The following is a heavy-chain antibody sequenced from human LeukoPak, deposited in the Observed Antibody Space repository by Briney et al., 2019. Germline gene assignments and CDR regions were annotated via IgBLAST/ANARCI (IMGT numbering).Heavy chain of an antibody. V-gene: IGHV3-23*01. CDR2: ISFSGTNT. CDR1: GFTFSSYA. D-gene: IGHD6-19*01. CDR3: ARGAVAGTV. J-gene: IGHJ4*02. Sequence: GGSLRLSCAASGFTFSSYAMSWVRQAPGKGLEWVSAISFSGTNTYYADSVKGRFTISRDNLKNTLYLQMNSLRAEDTAVYYCARGAVAGTVWGQGTLVTVSS.